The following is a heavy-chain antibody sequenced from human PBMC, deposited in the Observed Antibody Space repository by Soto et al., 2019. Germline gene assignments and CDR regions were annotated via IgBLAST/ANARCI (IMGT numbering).Heavy chain of an antibody. CDR2: IYYSGST. D-gene: IGHD4-17*01. Sequence: QSQTLSLTCTVSGGSISSSSYYWGWIRQPPGKGLEWIGSIYYSGSTYYNPSLKSRVTISVDTSKNQFSLKLSSVTAADTAVYYCARLYGDYMYNWFDPWGQGTLVTVSS. V-gene: IGHV4-39*01. CDR3: ARLYGDYMYNWFDP. CDR1: GGSISSSSYY. J-gene: IGHJ5*02.